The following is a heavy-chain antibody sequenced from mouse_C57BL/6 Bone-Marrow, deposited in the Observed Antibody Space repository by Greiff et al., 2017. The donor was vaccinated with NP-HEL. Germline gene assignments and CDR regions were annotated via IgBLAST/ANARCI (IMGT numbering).Heavy chain of an antibody. Sequence: VKLQESGAELSRPGASVKMSCKASGYTFTSYTMHWVKQRPGQGLEWIGYINPSSGYTKYNQKFKDKATLTADKSSSTAYMQLSSLTSEDSAVYYCARGEIYYGYDGHYAMDYWGQGTSVTVSS. CDR2: INPSSGYT. D-gene: IGHD2-2*01. CDR3: ARGEIYYGYDGHYAMDY. CDR1: GYTFTSYT. J-gene: IGHJ4*01. V-gene: IGHV1-4*01.